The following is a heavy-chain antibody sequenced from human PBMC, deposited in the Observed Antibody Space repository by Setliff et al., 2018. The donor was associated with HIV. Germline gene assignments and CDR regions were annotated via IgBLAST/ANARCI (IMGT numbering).Heavy chain of an antibody. D-gene: IGHD3-3*01. CDR1: GLTVSRNY. V-gene: IGHV3-66*02. CDR2: IYSGGNT. J-gene: IGHJ6*02. CDR3: AREEVRSSFPYYGMDV. Sequence: GGSLRLSCAASGLTVSRNYMTWVRQAPGKGLEWVSVIYSGGNTYYADSVKGRFTISRDTAKNTVYLQMNSLRAEDTAVYYCAREEVRSSFPYYGMDVWGQGTTVTVSS.